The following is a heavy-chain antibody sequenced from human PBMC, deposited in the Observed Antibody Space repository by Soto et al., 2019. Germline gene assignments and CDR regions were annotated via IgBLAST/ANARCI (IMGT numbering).Heavy chain of an antibody. V-gene: IGHV4-39*01. D-gene: IGHD6-13*01. CDR1: GGSISSSSYY. CDR2: IYYSGST. J-gene: IGHJ6*02. CDR3: ARQFGYSSGWYIGVYYYYYGMDV. Sequence: PSETLSLTCTVSGGSISSSSYYWGWIRQPPGKGLEWIGSIYYSGSTYYNPSLKSRVTISVDTSKNQFSLKLSSVTAADTAVYYCARQFGYSSGWYIGVYYYYYGMDVWGQGTTVTVSS.